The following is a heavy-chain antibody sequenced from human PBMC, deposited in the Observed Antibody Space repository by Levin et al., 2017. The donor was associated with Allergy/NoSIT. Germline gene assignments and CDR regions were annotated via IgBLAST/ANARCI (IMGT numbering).Heavy chain of an antibody. V-gene: IGHV4-59*01. CDR3: ARAGQYYDFWSGYPKYPAWWFDP. D-gene: IGHD3-3*01. CDR2: IYYSGST. Sequence: SETLSLTCTVSGGSISSYYWSWIRQPPGKGLEWIGYIYYSGSTNYNPSLKSRVTISVDTSKNQFSLKLSSVTAADTAVYYCARAGQYYDFWSGYPKYPAWWFDPWGQGTLVTVSS. J-gene: IGHJ5*02. CDR1: GGSISSYY.